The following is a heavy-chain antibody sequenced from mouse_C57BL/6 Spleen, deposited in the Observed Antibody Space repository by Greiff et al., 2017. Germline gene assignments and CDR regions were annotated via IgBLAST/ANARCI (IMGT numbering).Heavy chain of an antibody. V-gene: IGHV1-64*01. D-gene: IGHD2-3*01. CDR3: ARAGDGYSFAY. J-gene: IGHJ3*01. CDR2: IHPNSGST. Sequence: QVQLQQPGAELVKPGASVTLSCKASGYTFTSYWMHWVKQRPGQGLEWIGMIHPNSGSTNYNEKFKSKATLTVDKSSSTAYMQLSSLTSEDSAVYYCARAGDGYSFAYWGQGTLVTVSA. CDR1: GYTFTSYW.